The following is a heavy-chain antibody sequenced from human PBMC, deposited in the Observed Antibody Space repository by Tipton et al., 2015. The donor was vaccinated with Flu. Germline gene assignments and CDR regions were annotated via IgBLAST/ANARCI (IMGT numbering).Heavy chain of an antibody. Sequence: TLSLTCTVSGGSLSSFYWTWIRQPAGKGLEYIGRIYSSGSTNYNPSFKSRVSMSVDTSKTRFSLDLSSVTAADTAMYYCARGSGSESYHYYYGMDVWGQGTTVTVSS. CDR1: GGSLSSFY. CDR3: ARGSGSESYHYYYGMDV. V-gene: IGHV4-4*07. D-gene: IGHD3-10*01. J-gene: IGHJ6*02. CDR2: IYSSGST.